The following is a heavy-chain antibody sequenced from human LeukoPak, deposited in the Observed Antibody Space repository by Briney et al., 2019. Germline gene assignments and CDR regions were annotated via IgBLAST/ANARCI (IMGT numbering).Heavy chain of an antibody. CDR1: GYTFTSYG. Sequence: GASVKVSCKASGYTFTSYGISWVRQAPGQGLEWMGWISAYNGNTNYAQKLQGRVTMTTDTSTSTAYMELRSLRSDDTAVYYCARVYPPYDYVWGSYRYFYYYMDVWGKGTTVTVSS. D-gene: IGHD3-16*02. V-gene: IGHV1-18*01. J-gene: IGHJ6*03. CDR3: ARVYPPYDYVWGSYRYFYYYMDV. CDR2: ISAYNGNT.